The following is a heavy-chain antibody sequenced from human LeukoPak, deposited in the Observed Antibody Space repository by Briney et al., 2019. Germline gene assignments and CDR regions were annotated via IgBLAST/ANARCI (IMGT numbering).Heavy chain of an antibody. CDR3: ASHPTGYSSSWYVY. J-gene: IGHJ4*02. CDR1: GVSISSYY. V-gene: IGHV4-39*01. Sequence: SETLSLTCTVSGVSISSYYWSWIRQPPGKGLEWIGSIYYSGSTYYNPSLKSRVTISVDTSKNQFSLKLSSVTAADTAVYYCASHPTGYSSSWYVYWGQGTLVTVSS. CDR2: IYYSGST. D-gene: IGHD6-13*01.